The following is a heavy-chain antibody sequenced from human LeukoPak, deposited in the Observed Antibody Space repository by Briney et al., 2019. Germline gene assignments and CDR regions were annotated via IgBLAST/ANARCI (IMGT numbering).Heavy chain of an antibody. Sequence: GGSLRLSCAASGFTFSNYAMSWVRQAPGKGLEWVSSITYSGGSTFYADSVKGRFTISRDNSKNTLYLQMNSLRAEDTAVYYCAREISSGSPYYFDYWGQGTLVTVSS. D-gene: IGHD3-10*01. V-gene: IGHV3-23*01. CDR1: GFTFSNYA. J-gene: IGHJ4*02. CDR2: ITYSGGST. CDR3: AREISSGSPYYFDY.